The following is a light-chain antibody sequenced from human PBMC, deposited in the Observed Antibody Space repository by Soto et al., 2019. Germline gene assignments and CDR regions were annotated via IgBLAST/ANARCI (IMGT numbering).Light chain of an antibody. CDR2: QDT. CDR3: QAWDSSIFYV. Sequence: SYELTQPLSVSVSPGQTASITCSGDKLGDKFASWYQQRPGQSPVLVIYQDTKRPSGIPERFSGSSSGNTATLTIRGTQAMDEADYYCQAWDSSIFYVFGTGTKLTVL. V-gene: IGLV3-1*01. CDR1: KLGDKF. J-gene: IGLJ1*01.